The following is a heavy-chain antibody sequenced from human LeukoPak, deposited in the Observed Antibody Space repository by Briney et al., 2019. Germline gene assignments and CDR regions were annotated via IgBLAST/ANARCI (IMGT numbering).Heavy chain of an antibody. CDR3: AGGFGVVIGYYYYGMDV. CDR2: INHSGST. CDR1: GGSFSGYY. D-gene: IGHD3-3*01. J-gene: IGHJ6*02. V-gene: IGHV4-34*01. Sequence: KPSETLSLTCAVFGGSFSGYYWSWIRQPPGKGLEWIGEINHSGSTNYNPSLKSRVTISVDTSKNQFSLKLSSVTAADTAVYYCAGGFGVVIGYYYYGMDVWGQGTTVTVSS.